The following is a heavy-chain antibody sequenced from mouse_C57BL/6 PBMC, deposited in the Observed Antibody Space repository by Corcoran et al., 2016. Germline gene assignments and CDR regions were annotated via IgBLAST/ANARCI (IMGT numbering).Heavy chain of an antibody. CDR1: GYTFTTYG. J-gene: IGHJ3*01. CDR2: INTYSGVP. CDR3: AKDSSGYWFAY. D-gene: IGHD3-2*02. V-gene: IGHV9-3*01. Sequence: QIQLVQSGPELKKPGETVKISCKDSGYTFTTYGMSWVKQAPGKGLKWMGWINTYSGVPTYADDFKGRFAFSLETSASTAYLQINNHKNEDTATYFCAKDSSGYWFAYWGQGTLVTVSA.